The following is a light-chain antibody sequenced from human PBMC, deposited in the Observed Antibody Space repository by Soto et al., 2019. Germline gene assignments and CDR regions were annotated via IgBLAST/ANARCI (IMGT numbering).Light chain of an antibody. CDR3: QQYNGYWT. V-gene: IGKV1-5*03. Sequence: DIQMTQSPSTLSASVGDRVTITCRASQSMSDSLAWYQQKPGKAPKLLIYEASNLKSGVPSRFSGSGSGTEYTLTISSLQPDYFASYYCQQYNGYWTFGQGTKVEIK. CDR2: EAS. CDR1: QSMSDS. J-gene: IGKJ1*01.